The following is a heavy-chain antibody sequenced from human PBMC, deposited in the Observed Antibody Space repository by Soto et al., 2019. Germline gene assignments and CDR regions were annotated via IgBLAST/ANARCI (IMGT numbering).Heavy chain of an antibody. V-gene: IGHV3-74*01. CDR2: ISYDERTT. Sequence: GGSLRLSCAASGFTFSNYWMHWIRQAPGKGLVCVSRISYDERTTTYADSVKGRFTISRDNAKNTVFLEMKSLRAEDTAVYYCARGGASHAHPPDPWGQGTLVTVSS. CDR3: ARGGASHAHPPDP. D-gene: IGHD2-8*01. CDR1: GFTFSNYW. J-gene: IGHJ5*02.